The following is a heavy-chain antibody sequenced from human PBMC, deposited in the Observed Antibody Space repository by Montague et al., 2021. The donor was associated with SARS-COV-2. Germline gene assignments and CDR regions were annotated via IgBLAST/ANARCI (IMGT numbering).Heavy chain of an antibody. V-gene: IGHV4-31*03. J-gene: IGHJ3*02. CDR2: IYYSGST. Sequence: TLSLTCTVSGGSISSGGYYWSWIRQHPGKGLEWFGYIYYSGSTYYXPSLKSRVTISVDTSKNQFSLKLSSVTAADTAVYYCARVQGITMVVVVIGAFDIWGQGTMVTVSS. CDR3: ARVQGITMVVVVIGAFDI. CDR1: GGSISSGGYY. D-gene: IGHD3-22*01.